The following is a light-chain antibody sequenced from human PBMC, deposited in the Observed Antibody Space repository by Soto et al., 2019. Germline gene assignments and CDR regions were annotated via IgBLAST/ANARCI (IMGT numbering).Light chain of an antibody. CDR2: GAT. J-gene: IGKJ5*01. CDR1: QTISSW. V-gene: IGKV1-5*01. CDR3: QQLKSYVT. Sequence: DIQVTQSPSTLSASVGDRVTITCRASQTISSWLAWYQQKPGKTPRLLIYGATTLQSGVPSRFSGSGSGTDFALTISSLQPEDFATYYCQQLKSYVTFGQGTRLEIK.